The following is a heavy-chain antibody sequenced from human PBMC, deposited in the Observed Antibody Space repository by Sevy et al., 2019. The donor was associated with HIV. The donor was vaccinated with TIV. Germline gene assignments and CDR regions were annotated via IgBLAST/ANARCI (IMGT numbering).Heavy chain of an antibody. J-gene: IGHJ6*02. V-gene: IGHV3-21*01. CDR3: ASYCSSTSCYGMDV. D-gene: IGHD2-2*01. Sequence: GGSLRLSCAASGFTFSSYSMNWVRQAPGKGLEWVSSISSSSSYIYYPDSVKGRFTISRDNAKNSLYLQMNSLRAEDTAVCYCASYCSSTSCYGMDVWGQGTTVTVSS. CDR1: GFTFSSYS. CDR2: ISSSSSYI.